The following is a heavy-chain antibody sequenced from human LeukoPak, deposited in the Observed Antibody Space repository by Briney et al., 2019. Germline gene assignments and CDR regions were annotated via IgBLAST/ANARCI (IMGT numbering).Heavy chain of an antibody. Sequence: SETLSLTCAVYGGSFSGYYWSWIRQPPGKGLEWIGEINHSGSTNYNPSLKSRVTISVDTSKNQFSLKLSSVTAADTAVYYCARGRGYYSSYRSFDYWGQGTLVTVSS. CDR2: INHSGST. D-gene: IGHD3-22*01. CDR3: ARGRGYYSSYRSFDY. J-gene: IGHJ4*02. V-gene: IGHV4-34*01. CDR1: GGSFSGYY.